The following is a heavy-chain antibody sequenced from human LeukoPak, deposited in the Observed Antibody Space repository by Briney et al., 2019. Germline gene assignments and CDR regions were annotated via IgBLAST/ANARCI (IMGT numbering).Heavy chain of an antibody. Sequence: GASVKVSCKASGYTFISYGISWVRQAPGQGLEWMGWTSAYDGNTNYAQKLQGRVTMATDTSTSTAYMELRSLRSDDTAVYYCARRMSAFYDILTGYYTLGGLDYWGQGTLVTVSS. D-gene: IGHD3-9*01. V-gene: IGHV1-18*04. CDR2: TSAYDGNT. CDR1: GYTFISYG. J-gene: IGHJ4*02. CDR3: ARRMSAFYDILTGYYTLGGLDY.